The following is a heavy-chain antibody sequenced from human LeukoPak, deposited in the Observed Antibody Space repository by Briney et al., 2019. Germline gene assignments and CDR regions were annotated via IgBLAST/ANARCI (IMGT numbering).Heavy chain of an antibody. D-gene: IGHD3-10*01. Sequence: ASVKVSCKASGYTFTGYYMHWVRQAPGQGLEWMGWINPNSGGTNYAQKFQGWVTMTRDTSISTAYMELSRLRSDDTAVYYCARGYGSGSYTNWFDPWGQGTLDTVSS. J-gene: IGHJ5*02. CDR3: ARGYGSGSYTNWFDP. CDR2: INPNSGGT. V-gene: IGHV1-2*04. CDR1: GYTFTGYY.